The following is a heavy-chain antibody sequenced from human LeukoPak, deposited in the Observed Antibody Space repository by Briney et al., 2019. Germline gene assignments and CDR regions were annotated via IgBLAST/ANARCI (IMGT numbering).Heavy chain of an antibody. CDR1: GFTFSNYA. CDR2: ISGSGGST. V-gene: IGHV3-23*01. D-gene: IGHD3-22*01. J-gene: IGHJ4*02. Sequence: GGSLRLSCAASGFTFSNYAMNWVRQAPGKGLEWVSAISGSGGSTYYADSVKGRFTISRDNSKNTLYLQMNSLRAEDTAVYYCAKHSSGYYSHFDYWGQGTLVTVSS. CDR3: AKHSSGYYSHFDY.